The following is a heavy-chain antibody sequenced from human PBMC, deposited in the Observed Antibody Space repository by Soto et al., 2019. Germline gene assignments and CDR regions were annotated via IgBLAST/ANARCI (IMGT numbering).Heavy chain of an antibody. D-gene: IGHD3-3*01. J-gene: IGHJ6*02. CDR3: ARECVEWLFFRHCGPCGMDV. Sequence: QVQLVESGGGVVQPGRSLRLSCAASGFTFSSYGMHWVRQAPGKGLEWVAVIWYDGSNKYYADSVKGRFTISRHNSKNTLYLQMNSLRAEDTAVYYCARECVEWLFFRHCGPCGMDVCGQGTTVTVSS. V-gene: IGHV3-33*01. CDR1: GFTFSSYG. CDR2: IWYDGSNK.